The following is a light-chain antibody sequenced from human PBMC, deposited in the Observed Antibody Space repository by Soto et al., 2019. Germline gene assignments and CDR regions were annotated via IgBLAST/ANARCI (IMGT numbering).Light chain of an antibody. J-gene: IGKJ1*01. Sequence: DIVLTQSPGTLPLSPGERATLSCSASQSITTRYFAWYQQKPGQAPSLLIYRASSRATGFPVMFSGSGSVTDFTLFISRLEPLDFAVYYCQLYVGSRGGMLGQGTKVYIK. CDR2: RAS. CDR3: QLYVGSRGGM. V-gene: IGKV3-20*01. CDR1: QSITTRY.